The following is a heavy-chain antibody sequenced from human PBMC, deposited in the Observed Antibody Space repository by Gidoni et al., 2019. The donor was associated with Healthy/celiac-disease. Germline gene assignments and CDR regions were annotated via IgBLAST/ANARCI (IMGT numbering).Heavy chain of an antibody. D-gene: IGHD6-6*01. V-gene: IGHV1-69*04. J-gene: IGHJ5*02. CDR2: IIPILGIA. CDR1: GGTFSSSA. Sequence: QVQLVQSGAEVKKPGSSVKVSCKASGGTFSSSAISWLRQAPGQGLEWMGRIIPILGIANYAQKFQGRVTITADKSTSTAYMELSSLRSEDTAVYYCARYVISSSSWVGWFDPWGQGTLVTVSS. CDR3: ARYVISSSSWVGWFDP.